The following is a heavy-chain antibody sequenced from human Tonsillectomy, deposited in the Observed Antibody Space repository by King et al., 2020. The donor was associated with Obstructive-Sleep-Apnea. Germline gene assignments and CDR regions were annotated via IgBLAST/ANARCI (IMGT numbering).Heavy chain of an antibody. CDR2: ISSSSSYK. Sequence: VQLVESGGGLVKPGGSLRLSCAASGITFSSYSMNCVRQAPGKVLEWVTSISSSSSYKYYADSVKGRFTISRDNAKNSLFLQMNSLRAEDTAVYYCAPRGAWDLTKTWGQGTLVTVSS. CDR1: GITFSSYS. D-gene: IGHD1-26*01. V-gene: IGHV3-21*01. CDR3: APRGAWDLTKT. J-gene: IGHJ1*01.